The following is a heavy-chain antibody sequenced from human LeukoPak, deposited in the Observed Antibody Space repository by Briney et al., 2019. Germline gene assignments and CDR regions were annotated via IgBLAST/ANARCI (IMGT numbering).Heavy chain of an antibody. CDR2: IYSGGSST. J-gene: IGHJ4*02. CDR3: AKRMIEAYCGGDCYSSVDY. CDR1: GFTVSTNY. D-gene: IGHD2-21*02. Sequence: GGSLRLSCAASGFTVSTNYMSLVRQAPGKGLAWVSVIYSGGSSTYYADSVKGRFTISRDKSKNTLYLQMNSLRAEDTAVYYCAKRMIEAYCGGDCYSSVDYWGQGTLVTVSS. V-gene: IGHV3-66*01.